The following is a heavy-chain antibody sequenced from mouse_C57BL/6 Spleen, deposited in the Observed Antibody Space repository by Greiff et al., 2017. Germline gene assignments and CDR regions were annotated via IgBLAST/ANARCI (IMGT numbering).Heavy chain of an antibody. Sequence: QVQLQQSGAELVKPGASVKISCKASGYTFTDSYINWVKQRPGQGLEWIGKIGPGSGSTYYTETFKGKATLTADKSSSTAYMQLSSLTSEDSAVYFWARSGGGSSSGYSQFAYWGQGTLVTVAA. D-gene: IGHD3-2*02. CDR1: GYTFTDSY. V-gene: IGHV1-77*01. CDR3: ARSGGGSSSGYSQFAY. CDR2: IGPGSGST. J-gene: IGHJ3*01.